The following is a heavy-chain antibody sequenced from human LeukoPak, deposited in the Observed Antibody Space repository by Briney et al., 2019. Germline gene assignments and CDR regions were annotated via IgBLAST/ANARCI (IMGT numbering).Heavy chain of an antibody. CDR1: GFTFSNAW. Sequence: PGGSLRLSCAASGFTFSNAWMSWVRQAPGKGLEWVGRIKSKTYGGTTDYAAPVKGRFTISRDNSKNTLYLQMNSLRAEDTAVYYCAKGPVSSRGKTWFDPWGQGTLVTVSS. CDR3: AKGPVSSRGKTWFDP. J-gene: IGHJ5*02. V-gene: IGHV3-15*01. D-gene: IGHD3-16*01. CDR2: IKSKTYGGTT.